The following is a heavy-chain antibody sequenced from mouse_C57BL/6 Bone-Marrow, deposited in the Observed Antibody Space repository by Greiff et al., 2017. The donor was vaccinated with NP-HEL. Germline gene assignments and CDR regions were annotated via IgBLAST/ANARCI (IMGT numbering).Heavy chain of an antibody. D-gene: IGHD2-5*01. Sequence: EVKLMESGPGLAKPSQSLSLTCSVTGYSITSGYYWNWIRQFPGNKLEWMGYISYDGSNNYNPSLKNRISITRDTSKNQFFLKLNSVTTEDTATYYCAREDPYYSNYPFAYWGQGTLVTVSA. CDR1: GYSITSGYY. CDR2: ISYDGSN. V-gene: IGHV3-6*01. J-gene: IGHJ3*01. CDR3: AREDPYYSNYPFAY.